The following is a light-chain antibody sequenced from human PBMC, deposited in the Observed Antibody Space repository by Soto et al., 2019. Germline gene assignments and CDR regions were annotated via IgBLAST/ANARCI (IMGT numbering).Light chain of an antibody. CDR2: AAS. Sequence: DIQMTQSPSSRSASVGDRVTITCRASQGIRDALGWYQQKPGKAPKRLIYAASSLQSGVPSRFSGSGSGTEVTLTISSLQPEDFATYYCLQHNSYPQTFGQGTKVEIK. J-gene: IGKJ1*01. CDR3: LQHNSYPQT. V-gene: IGKV1-17*01. CDR1: QGIRDA.